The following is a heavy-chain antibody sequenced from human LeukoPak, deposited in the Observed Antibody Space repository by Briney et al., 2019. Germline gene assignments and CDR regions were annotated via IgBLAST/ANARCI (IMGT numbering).Heavy chain of an antibody. D-gene: IGHD2-2*01. Sequence: GGSLRLSCAASGFTFSSYGMHWVRQAPGKGLEWVAVISYDGSNKYYADSVKGRFTISRDNSKNTLYLQMNSLRAEDTAVYYCAKDCRSVTSCYHGYWGQGTLVTVSS. V-gene: IGHV3-30*18. J-gene: IGHJ4*02. CDR2: ISYDGSNK. CDR1: GFTFSSYG. CDR3: AKDCRSVTSCYHGY.